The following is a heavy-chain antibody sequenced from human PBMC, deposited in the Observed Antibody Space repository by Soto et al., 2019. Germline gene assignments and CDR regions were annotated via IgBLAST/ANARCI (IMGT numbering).Heavy chain of an antibody. V-gene: IGHV2-5*02. CDR3: AHKGGRGAGMDV. Sequence: QITLKESGPTLVKPTQTLTLTCTFSGFSVSTSGVGVAWIRQSPGKALEWLALIYWDNDKRYSPFLQSRVTITTDPSKNQVVLTMTNMDPVDTATYYCAHKGGRGAGMDVWGQGTTVTVSS. D-gene: IGHD2-15*01. CDR2: IYWDNDK. CDR1: GFSVSTSGVG. J-gene: IGHJ6*02.